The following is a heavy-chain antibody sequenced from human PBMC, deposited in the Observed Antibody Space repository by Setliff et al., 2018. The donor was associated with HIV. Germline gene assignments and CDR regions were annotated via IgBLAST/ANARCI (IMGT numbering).Heavy chain of an antibody. CDR2: IIPIFGTT. Sequence: SVKVSCKASGVTFTTYTITWVRQAPGQGLECMGGIIPIFGTTNYAQKFQGRVTITADASTSTSFMELSGLRSDDTAVHYCARGNYYDSSVWVGPDVWGKGTTVTVSS. D-gene: IGHD3-22*01. CDR1: GVTFTTYT. CDR3: ARGNYYDSSVWVGPDV. J-gene: IGHJ6*04. V-gene: IGHV1-69*13.